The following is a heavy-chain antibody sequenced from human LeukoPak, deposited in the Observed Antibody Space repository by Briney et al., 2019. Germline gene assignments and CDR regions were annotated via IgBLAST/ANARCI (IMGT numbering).Heavy chain of an antibody. CDR3: AKPPFGSGSPLDY. CDR1: GFTFSSFE. Sequence: GGSLRLSCAASGFTFSSFEMNWVRQAPGKGLEWVSAISGSGGGAYYADSVKGRFTVSRDNSENTLYLQMNSLRAEDTAIYYCAKPPFGSGSPLDYWGQGTLVTVSS. V-gene: IGHV3-23*01. CDR2: ISGSGGGA. J-gene: IGHJ4*02. D-gene: IGHD3-10*01.